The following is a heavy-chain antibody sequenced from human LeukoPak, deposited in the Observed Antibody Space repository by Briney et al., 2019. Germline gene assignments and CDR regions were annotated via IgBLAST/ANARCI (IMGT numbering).Heavy chain of an antibody. D-gene: IGHD1-26*01. CDR3: AREQRGGLSGNFMDV. J-gene: IGHJ6*03. CDR2: INPTDGST. CDR1: GYTFTMYY. V-gene: IGHV1-46*01. Sequence: ASVKASCKASGYTFTMYYIHWVRQAPGQGLEWMGMINPTDGSTTYVQRFQGRVTMTRDMSTTTVYMDLRSLRSEDTAVYFCAREQRGGLSGNFMDVWGRGTTVTVSS.